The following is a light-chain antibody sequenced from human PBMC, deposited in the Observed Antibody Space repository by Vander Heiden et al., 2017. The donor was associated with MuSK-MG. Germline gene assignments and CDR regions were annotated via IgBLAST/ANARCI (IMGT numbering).Light chain of an antibody. CDR1: SNNIGGYTV. V-gene: IGLV2-14*03. CDR3: SSYTSFSTVI. CDR2: DVA. Sequence: QSALTQPASVSGSPGQSITISCTGTSNNIGGYTVVSWYQQHPNGAPKLILYDVATWPSGVSHRFSGSKSGNTASLTISGLQAEDEADYYCSSYTSFSTVIFGGGTRLTVL. J-gene: IGLJ2*01.